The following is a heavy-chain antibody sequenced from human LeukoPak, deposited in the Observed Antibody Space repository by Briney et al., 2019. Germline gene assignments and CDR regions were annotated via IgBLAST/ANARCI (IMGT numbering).Heavy chain of an antibody. Sequence: GGSLRLSCAASGFTFSSYGMHWVRQAPGKGLEWVAFIRYDGSNKYYADSVKGRFTISRDNSKNTLYLQMNSLRAEDTAVYYCARTVGNYYSAFDIWGQGTMVTVSS. V-gene: IGHV3-30*02. CDR3: ARTVGNYYSAFDI. D-gene: IGHD1-26*01. CDR1: GFTFSSYG. J-gene: IGHJ3*02. CDR2: IRYDGSNK.